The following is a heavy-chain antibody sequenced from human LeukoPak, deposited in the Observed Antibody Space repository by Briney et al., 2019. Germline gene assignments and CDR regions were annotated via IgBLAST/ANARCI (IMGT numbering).Heavy chain of an antibody. Sequence: PSETLSLTCTVSGGSISSYHWSWIRQPPGKGLQWIGYIYYSGSTNYNPSLKSRVTISVDTSKNQFSLKLSSVTAADTAVYYCARHKGGVTYYYYMDVWGKGTTVTVSS. CDR2: IYYSGST. V-gene: IGHV4-59*08. CDR3: ARHKGGVTYYYYMDV. D-gene: IGHD2-8*02. J-gene: IGHJ6*03. CDR1: GGSISSYH.